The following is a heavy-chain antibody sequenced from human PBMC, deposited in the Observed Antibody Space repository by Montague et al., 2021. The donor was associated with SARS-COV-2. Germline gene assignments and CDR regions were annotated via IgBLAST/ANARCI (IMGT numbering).Heavy chain of an antibody. CDR2: TYYRSKWYN. Sequence: CAISGDSVSSNSAAWNWIRQSPSRGLEWLGRTYYRSKWYNDYAVSVKSRITINPDTSKNQFSLQLNSVTPEDTAVYYRARGGWGAPGTGRLFDYWGQGTLVTVSS. CDR1: GDSVSSNSAA. V-gene: IGHV6-1*01. J-gene: IGHJ4*02. CDR3: ARGGWGAPGTGRLFDY. D-gene: IGHD3-10*01.